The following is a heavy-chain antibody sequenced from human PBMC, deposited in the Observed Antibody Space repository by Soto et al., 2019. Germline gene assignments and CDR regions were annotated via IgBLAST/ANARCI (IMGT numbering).Heavy chain of an antibody. CDR3: AQFRAPPDY. J-gene: IGHJ4*02. CDR2: INHSGST. V-gene: IGHV4-34*01. CDR1: GGSFSGYY. Sequence: PSETLSLTCAVYGGSFSGYYWSWIRQPPGKGLEWIGEINHSGSTNYNPSLKSRVTISVDTSKNQFSLKLSSVTAADTAVYYCAQFRAPPDYWGQGTLVTVSS.